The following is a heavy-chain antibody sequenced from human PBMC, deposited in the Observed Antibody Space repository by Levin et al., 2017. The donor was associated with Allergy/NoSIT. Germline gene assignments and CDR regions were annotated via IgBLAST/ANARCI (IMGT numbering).Heavy chain of an antibody. J-gene: IGHJ6*03. Sequence: PGGSLRLSCAASGFTFSSYAMSWVHQAPGKGLEWVSAISGSGGSTYYADSVKGRFTISRDNSKNTLYLQMNSLRAEDTAVYYCAKDRESDRYYYYYMDVWGKGTTVTVSS. D-gene: IGHD2/OR15-2a*01. CDR2: ISGSGGST. CDR3: AKDRESDRYYYYYMDV. CDR1: GFTFSSYA. V-gene: IGHV3-23*01.